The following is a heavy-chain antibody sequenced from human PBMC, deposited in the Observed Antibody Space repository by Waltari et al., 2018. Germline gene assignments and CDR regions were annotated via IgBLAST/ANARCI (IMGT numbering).Heavy chain of an antibody. CDR1: GFSFSGSW. Sequence: EVQLLESGGGLVQPGGSLRLSCEASGFSFSGSWMTWVRQAPGKGLEWVAEINPDGSGEYYVDSVNGRFTISRDNTKNSLYLQMNSLRPDDTAVYFCARDPAFGAFDFWGQGTVVTVSS. J-gene: IGHJ3*01. CDR3: ARDPAFGAFDF. CDR2: INPDGSGE. V-gene: IGHV3-7*01. D-gene: IGHD3-10*01.